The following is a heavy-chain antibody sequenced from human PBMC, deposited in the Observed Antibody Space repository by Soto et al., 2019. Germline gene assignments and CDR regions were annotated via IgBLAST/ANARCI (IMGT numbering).Heavy chain of an antibody. CDR3: AKDGDFRSFDGWLDA. Sequence: QVQVVESGGGVVQPGRSLRLSCAASGFTFSNYGMHWVRQAPGKGLEWVAVISYVGNREYYIDSVKGRFTISRDNSENTLHLQMNSLRGEDTAVYYCAKDGDFRSFDGWLDAWGQGTLVTVSS. J-gene: IGHJ5*02. CDR2: ISYVGNRE. CDR1: GFTFSNYG. V-gene: IGHV3-30*18. D-gene: IGHD3-3*01.